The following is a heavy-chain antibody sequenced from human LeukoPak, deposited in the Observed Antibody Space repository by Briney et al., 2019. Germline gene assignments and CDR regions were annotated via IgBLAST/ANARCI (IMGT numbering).Heavy chain of an antibody. V-gene: IGHV3-23*01. CDR2: ISGIGGST. CDR1: GFTFSTYA. Sequence: PGGSLRLSCAASGFTFSTYAMSWVRQAPGKGMEWVSTISGIGGSTFYADSVKGRFTISRDNSKNPLYLQMNSLRAEDTAVYYCAKGNDGSGSYYLFDYWGQGTLVTVSS. J-gene: IGHJ4*02. D-gene: IGHD3-10*01. CDR3: AKGNDGSGSYYLFDY.